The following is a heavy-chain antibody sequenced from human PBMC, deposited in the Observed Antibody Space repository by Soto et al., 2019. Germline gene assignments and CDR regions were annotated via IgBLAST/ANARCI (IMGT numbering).Heavy chain of an antibody. J-gene: IGHJ3*02. V-gene: IGHV3-30-3*01. CDR3: ARMTYYARDAFDI. Sequence: PGGSLRLSCAASGFTFSSYAMHWVRQAPGKGLEWVAVITYDGSNKYYADSVKGRFTISRDNAKNSLYLQMNSLRAEDTAVYYCARMTYYARDAFDIWGQGTMVTVSS. CDR2: ITYDGSNK. D-gene: IGHD3-22*01. CDR1: GFTFSSYA.